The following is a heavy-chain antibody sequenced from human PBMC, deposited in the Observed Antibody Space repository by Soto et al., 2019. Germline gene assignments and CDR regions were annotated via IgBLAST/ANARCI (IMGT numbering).Heavy chain of an antibody. J-gene: IGHJ4*02. CDR1: GGSTSRYY. CDR2: IYYSGST. V-gene: IGHV4-59*01. Sequence: PSETRSLTCTGSGGSTSRYYWRLIRQPPGKGLEWIGYIYYSGSTNYNPSLKSRVTISVDTSKNQFSLKLSSVTAAGTAVYYCARDYPFFAYWGQGTLVTVSS. CDR3: ARDYPFFAY.